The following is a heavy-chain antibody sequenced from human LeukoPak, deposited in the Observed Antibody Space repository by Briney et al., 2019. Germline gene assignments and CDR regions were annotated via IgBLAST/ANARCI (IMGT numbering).Heavy chain of an antibody. CDR2: IYSGGST. D-gene: IGHD3-3*01. V-gene: IGHV3-66*02. J-gene: IGHJ3*02. CDR1: GFTVSSNY. CDR3: VRVSFGDFFDM. Sequence: GGSLRLSCTASGFTVSSNYMNWVRQAPGKGLEWVSVIYSGGSTYYADSVKGRFTIFRDISKNTLYLQMSSLRTEDTAVYYCVRVSFGDFFDMWGQGTTVIVSS.